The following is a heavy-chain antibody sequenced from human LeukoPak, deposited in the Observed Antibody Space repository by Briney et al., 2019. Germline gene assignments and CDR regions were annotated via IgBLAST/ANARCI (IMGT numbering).Heavy chain of an antibody. CDR3: ARDENGSGSYYKFDY. D-gene: IGHD3-10*01. V-gene: IGHV3-30*03. J-gene: IGHJ4*02. CDR1: GFTFSSYG. CDR2: ISHDAKST. Sequence: SGGSLRLSCATSGFTFSSYGMHWVRQVPGKGLEWVTVISHDAKSTYHVDSVKGRFTISRDNSKNTLYLQMNSLRAEDTAVYYCARDENGSGSYYKFDYWGQGTLVTVSS.